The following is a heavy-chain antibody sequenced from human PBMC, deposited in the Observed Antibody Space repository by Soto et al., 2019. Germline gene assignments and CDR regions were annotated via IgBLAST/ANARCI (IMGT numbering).Heavy chain of an antibody. V-gene: IGHV1-69*06. CDR1: GGTFSSYA. Sequence: QVQLVQSGAEVKKPGSSVKVSCKASGGTFSSYAISWVRQAPGQGLEWMGGIIPIFGTANYEKKFQGTVTITSDKSTSTAYMNLSSLRSDDTAVYYCARDTIFGVLIIGDYYYGMDVWGQGTTVTVSS. J-gene: IGHJ6*02. D-gene: IGHD3-3*01. CDR3: ARDTIFGVLIIGDYYYGMDV. CDR2: IIPIFGTA.